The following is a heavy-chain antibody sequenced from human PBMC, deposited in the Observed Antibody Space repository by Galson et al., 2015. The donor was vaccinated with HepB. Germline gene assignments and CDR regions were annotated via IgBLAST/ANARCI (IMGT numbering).Heavy chain of an antibody. V-gene: IGHV1-69*13. D-gene: IGHD3-3*01. CDR2: IIPIFGTA. Sequence: SVKVSCKASGGTFSSYAISWVRQAPGQGLEWMGGIIPIFGTANYAQKFQGRVTITADESTSTAYMELSSLRSEDTAVYYCARDDFWSTRYHYGMDVWGQGTTVTVSS. CDR3: ARDDFWSTRYHYGMDV. J-gene: IGHJ6*02. CDR1: GGTFSSYA.